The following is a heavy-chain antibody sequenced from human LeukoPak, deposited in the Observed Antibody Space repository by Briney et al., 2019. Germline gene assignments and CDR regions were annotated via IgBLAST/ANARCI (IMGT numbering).Heavy chain of an antibody. CDR1: GGSISSYY. CDR2: IYYSGST. CDR3: ASHSSGSYYEFDY. D-gene: IGHD1-26*01. J-gene: IGHJ4*02. V-gene: IGHV4-59*01. Sequence: PSETLSLTCTVSGGSISSYYWSWIRQPPGKGPEWIGYIYYSGSTNYNPSLKSRVTISVDTSKNQFSLKLSSVTAADTAVYYCASHSSGSYYEFDYWGQGTLVTVSS.